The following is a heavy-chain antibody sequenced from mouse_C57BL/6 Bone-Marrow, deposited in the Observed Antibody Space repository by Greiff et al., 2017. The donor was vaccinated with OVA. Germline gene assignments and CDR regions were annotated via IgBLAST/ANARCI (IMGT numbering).Heavy chain of an antibody. CDR1: GYTFTDYN. V-gene: IGHV1-18*01. CDR3: ARATVVGPYYFDY. D-gene: IGHD1-1*01. J-gene: IGHJ2*01. CDR2: INPNNGGT. Sequence: EVKLQESGPELVKPGASVKIPCKASGYTFTDYNMDWVKQSHGKSLEWIGDINPNNGGTIYNQKFKGKATLTVDKSSSKANMELRSLTSEDTADYYCARATVVGPYYFDYWGQGTTLTVSS.